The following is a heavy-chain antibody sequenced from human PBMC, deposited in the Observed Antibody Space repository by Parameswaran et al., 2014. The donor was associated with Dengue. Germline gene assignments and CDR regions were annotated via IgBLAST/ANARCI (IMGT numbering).Heavy chain of an antibody. V-gene: IGHV1-3*01. J-gene: IGHJ4*02. Sequence: WVRQAPGQRLEWMGWINAGNGNTKYSQKFQGRVTITRDTSASTAYMELSSLRSEDTAVYYCARGRYFDWLPDFDYWGQGTLVTVSS. D-gene: IGHD3-9*01. CDR2: INAGNGNT. CDR3: ARGRYFDWLPDFDY.